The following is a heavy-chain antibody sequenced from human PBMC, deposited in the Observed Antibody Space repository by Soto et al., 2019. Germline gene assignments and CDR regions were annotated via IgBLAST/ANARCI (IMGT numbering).Heavy chain of an antibody. CDR3: ARELLGSGWHGNWFDP. V-gene: IGHV6-1*01. CDR1: GYSVSSNSAA. Sequence: SHTLSLTCAISGYSVSSNSAAWNLIRQSPSRGLEWLGRTYYRSKWYNDYAVSVKSRITINPDTSKNQFSLQLNSVTPEDTAVYYCARELLGSGWHGNWFDPWGQGTLVTVSS. CDR2: TYYRSKWYN. D-gene: IGHD6-19*01. J-gene: IGHJ5*02.